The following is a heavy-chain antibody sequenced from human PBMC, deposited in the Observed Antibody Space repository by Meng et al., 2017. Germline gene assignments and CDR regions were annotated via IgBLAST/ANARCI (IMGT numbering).Heavy chain of an antibody. V-gene: IGHV1-69*05. D-gene: IGHD6-19*01. Sequence: SVKVSCKASGGTFSRYAIIWVRQAPGHRLEWMGGIIPIFGTANYAQKFQGRVTITTDESTSTAYIELSTLRSEDTAVYYFAIDGSYSSGWTPDYYGMDVWGQGTTVTVSS. CDR2: IIPIFGTA. CDR1: GGTFSRYA. CDR3: AIDGSYSSGWTPDYYGMDV. J-gene: IGHJ6*02.